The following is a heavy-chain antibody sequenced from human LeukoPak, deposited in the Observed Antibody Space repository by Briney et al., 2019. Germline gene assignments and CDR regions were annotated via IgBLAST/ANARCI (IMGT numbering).Heavy chain of an antibody. CDR1: GFTFSSYA. CDR3: ARGRIAAAGDSFDY. Sequence: GGSLRLSCAASGFTFSSYAMHWVRQAPGKGLEWVAVISYDGSNKYYADSVKGRFTISRDNSKNTLYLQMNSLRAEDTAVYYCARGRIAAAGDSFDYWGQGTLVTVSS. V-gene: IGHV3-30-3*01. J-gene: IGHJ4*02. D-gene: IGHD6-13*01. CDR2: ISYDGSNK.